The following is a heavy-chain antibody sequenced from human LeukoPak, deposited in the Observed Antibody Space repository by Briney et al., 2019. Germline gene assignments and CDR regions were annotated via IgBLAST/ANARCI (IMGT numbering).Heavy chain of an antibody. CDR3: ARDKEGYCSSTSCYAFDY. CDR2: TYYRSKWYN. J-gene: IGHJ4*02. Sequence: SQTLSLTCAISGDSVFSNSAAWNWIRQSPSRGLEWLGRTYYRSKWYNDYAVSVKSRITINPDTSKNQFSLQLNSVTPEDTAVYYCARDKEGYCSSTSCYAFDYWGQGTLVTVSS. V-gene: IGHV6-1*01. CDR1: GDSVFSNSAA. D-gene: IGHD2-2*01.